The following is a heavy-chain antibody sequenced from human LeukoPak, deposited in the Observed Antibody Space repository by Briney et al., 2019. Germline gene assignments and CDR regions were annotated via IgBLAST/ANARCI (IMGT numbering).Heavy chain of an antibody. CDR3: AADMIADDAFDI. J-gene: IGHJ3*02. CDR2: IVVGSGNT. D-gene: IGHD3-22*01. CDR1: GFTFTSSA. V-gene: IGHV1-58*02. Sequence: GASVKVSCKASGFTFTSSAMQWVRQARGQRLEWIGWIVVGSGNTNYAQKFQERVTITRDMSTSTAYMELSSLRSEDTAVYYCAADMIADDAFDIWGQGTMVTVPS.